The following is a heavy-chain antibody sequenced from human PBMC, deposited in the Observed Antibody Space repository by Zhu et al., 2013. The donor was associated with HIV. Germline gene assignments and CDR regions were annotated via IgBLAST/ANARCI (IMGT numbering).Heavy chain of an antibody. J-gene: IGHJ4*02. CDR2: INHSGST. V-gene: IGHV4-34*01. CDR1: GGSFSGYY. CDR3: ARAPMTTADY. Sequence: QVQLQQWGAGLLKPSETLSLTCAVYGGSFSGYYWSWIRQPPGKGLEWIGEINHSGSTNYNPSLKSRVTISVDTSKNQFSLKLSSVTAADTAVYYCARAPMTTADYWGQGTLVTVSS. D-gene: IGHD4-17*01.